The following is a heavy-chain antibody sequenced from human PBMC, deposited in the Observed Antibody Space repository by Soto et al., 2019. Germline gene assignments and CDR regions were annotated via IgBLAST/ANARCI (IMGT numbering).Heavy chain of an antibody. J-gene: IGHJ6*02. CDR3: ARLRGYCTVPKCYGDYALDV. CDR2: IYYGGTT. Sequence: SDTLSLSCTVSCGSFSINYWSWIRKPPGKGLEWVGYIYYGGTTSYNPSLQSRVTISLETSKSQFSLRLTSVTAADTAVYYCARLRGYCTVPKCYGDYALDVWGQGTTVT. V-gene: IGHV4-59*08. CDR1: CGSFSINY. D-gene: IGHD2-8*02.